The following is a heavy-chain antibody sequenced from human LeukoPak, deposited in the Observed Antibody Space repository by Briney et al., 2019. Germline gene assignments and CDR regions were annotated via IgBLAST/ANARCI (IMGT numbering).Heavy chain of an antibody. V-gene: IGHV4-39*01. Sequence: SETLSLTCIVSGDSITRNTYHWGWVRQPPGKRLEWIGTIYYSGSIYYNQSLRGRVALSVDTSKNQFSLKLTSVTAADTAVYYCGRLNTDWGFLFDSWGQGTLVTVFS. J-gene: IGHJ4*02. CDR2: IYYSGSI. CDR3: GRLNTDWGFLFDS. CDR1: GDSITRNTYH. D-gene: IGHD3-16*01.